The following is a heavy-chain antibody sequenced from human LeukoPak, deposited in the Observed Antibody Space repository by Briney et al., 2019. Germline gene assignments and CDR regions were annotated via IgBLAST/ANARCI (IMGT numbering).Heavy chain of an antibody. Sequence: GGSLRLSCAASGFSFSSYTMNWVRQAPGKGLEWVSSIRSSSSYIYYADSLKGLFTISRDNAKNSLYLQMNSLRAEDTAVYYCARDPQGYSSSWFDYWGQGTLVTVSS. D-gene: IGHD6-13*01. CDR1: GFSFSSYT. CDR2: IRSSSSYI. CDR3: ARDPQGYSSSWFDY. J-gene: IGHJ4*02. V-gene: IGHV3-21*01.